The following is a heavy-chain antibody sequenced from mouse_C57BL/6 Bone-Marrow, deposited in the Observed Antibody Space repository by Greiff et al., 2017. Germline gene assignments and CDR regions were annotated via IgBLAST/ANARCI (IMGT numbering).Heavy chain of an antibody. Sequence: QVQLQQSGAELARPGASVKLSCKASGYTFTSYGISWVKQRTGQGLEWIGEIYPRSGNTYYNEKVKGKATLTADKSSSTAYMELRSLTSEDSAVYFCARYLRFAYWGQGTLVTVSA. J-gene: IGHJ3*01. V-gene: IGHV1-81*01. CDR2: IYPRSGNT. CDR1: GYTFTSYG. CDR3: ARYLRFAY.